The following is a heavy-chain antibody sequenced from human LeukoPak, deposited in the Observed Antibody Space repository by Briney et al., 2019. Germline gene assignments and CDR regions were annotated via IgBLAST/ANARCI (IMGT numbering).Heavy chain of an antibody. J-gene: IGHJ6*03. CDR2: IRSKAYGGTT. CDR1: GFTFSNAW. CDR3: TRARYTMVRGANYYYYYMDV. V-gene: IGHV3-49*04. D-gene: IGHD3-10*01. Sequence: GGSLRLSCAASGFTFSNAWMSWVRQAPGKGLEWVGFIRSKAYGGTTEYAASVKGRFTISRDDSKSIAYLQMNSLKTEDTAVYYCTRARYTMVRGANYYYYYMDVWGKGTTVTISS.